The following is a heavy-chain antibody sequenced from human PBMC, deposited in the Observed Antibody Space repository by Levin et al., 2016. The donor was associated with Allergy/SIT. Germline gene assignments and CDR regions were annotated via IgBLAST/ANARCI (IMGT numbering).Heavy chain of an antibody. D-gene: IGHD3-3*01. CDR2: LKGDGSSA. J-gene: IGHJ4*02. CDR1: GLTFSNYW. Sequence: GESLKISCAVSGLTFSNYWMHWVRQAPGKGLVWVSRLKGDGSSATYADSVKGRFTISRDNARNTLFLQMNSLRAEDTAMYYCASGRAIFGTVVIDYWGQGALVTVSS. CDR3: ASGRAIFGTVVIDY. V-gene: IGHV3-74*01.